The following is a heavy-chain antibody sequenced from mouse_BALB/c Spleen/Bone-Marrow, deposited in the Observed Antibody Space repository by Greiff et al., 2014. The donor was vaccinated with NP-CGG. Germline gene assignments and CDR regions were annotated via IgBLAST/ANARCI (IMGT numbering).Heavy chain of an antibody. CDR3: ARHWDYDYGFAY. D-gene: IGHD2-4*01. CDR1: GFSLTDYG. Sequence: VMLVESGPGLVAPSQSLSITCTVSGFSLTDYGVSWIRQPPGKGLEWLGVQWGGGTTYYNSTLKSRLSISRDNSKGQVFLKMNSLQTDDTAIYYCARHWDYDYGFAYWGQGTLVTVSA. CDR2: QWGGGTT. J-gene: IGHJ3*01. V-gene: IGHV2-6-5*01.